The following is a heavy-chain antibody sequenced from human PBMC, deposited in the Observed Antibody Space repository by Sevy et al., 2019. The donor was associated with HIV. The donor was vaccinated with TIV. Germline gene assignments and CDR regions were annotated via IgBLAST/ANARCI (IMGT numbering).Heavy chain of an antibody. CDR1: GYTFTSYG. CDR2: ISAYNGNT. D-gene: IGHD3-10*01. Sequence: ASVKVSCKASGYTFTSYGISWVRQAPGQGLEWMGWISAYNGNTNYAQKLQGRVTMTTDTSTGTAYMELRSLRSDDTAGDYCARDLGRFYYGSGSYYNKEGPYYYGMDVWGQGTTVTVSS. V-gene: IGHV1-18*01. CDR3: ARDLGRFYYGSGSYYNKEGPYYYGMDV. J-gene: IGHJ6*02.